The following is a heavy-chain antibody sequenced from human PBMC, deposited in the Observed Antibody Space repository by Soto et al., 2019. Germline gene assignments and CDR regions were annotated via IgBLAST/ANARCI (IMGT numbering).Heavy chain of an antibody. Sequence: GASVKVSCKASGDSFTRYGIGWARQAPGQGLEWMGWINAYNGNTNYAQNLQGRLTLTTDTSTTTAYMELRSLRSNDTAIYYCAMVDVYVTPSPQDVWGQGTTVTVSS. CDR3: AMVDVYVTPSPQDV. J-gene: IGHJ6*02. CDR1: GDSFTRYG. CDR2: INAYNGNT. D-gene: IGHD3-16*01. V-gene: IGHV1-18*01.